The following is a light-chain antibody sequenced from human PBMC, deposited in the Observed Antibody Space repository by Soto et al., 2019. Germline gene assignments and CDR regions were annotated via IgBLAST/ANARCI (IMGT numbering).Light chain of an antibody. V-gene: IGKV3-15*01. CDR1: QSISTN. J-gene: IGKJ4*01. CDR2: GAS. CDR3: QQYNNWPPLT. Sequence: EIVMTQSPVTLSVSPGERATLSCRASQSISTNLAWYQQKPGQAPRLLIYGASTRATGIPARFSGSGSGTDFTLTISSLQSEEFAVYYCQQYNNWPPLTFGGGTKVEIK.